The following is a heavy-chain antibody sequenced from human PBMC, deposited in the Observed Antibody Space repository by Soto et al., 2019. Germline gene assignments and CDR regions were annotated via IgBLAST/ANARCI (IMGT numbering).Heavy chain of an antibody. CDR3: ARDWIPVAGNGLGMDV. CDR2: IKQDGSEK. Sequence: VGSLRLSCASSVFTFSSYWMSCVRHSPGKWLEWVANIKQDGSEKYYVDSVKGRFTISRDNAKNSLYLKMNSLRAEDTAVYYCARDWIPVAGNGLGMDVWGQG. CDR1: VFTFSSYW. V-gene: IGHV3-7*03. J-gene: IGHJ6*02. D-gene: IGHD6-19*01.